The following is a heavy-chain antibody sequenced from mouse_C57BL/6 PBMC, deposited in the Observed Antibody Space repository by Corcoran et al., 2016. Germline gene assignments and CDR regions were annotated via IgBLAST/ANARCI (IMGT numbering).Heavy chain of an antibody. CDR3: ARRGAGYSYYAMYY. Sequence: QVQLQQSGAELMKPGASVKLSCKATGYTFTGYWIEWVKQRPGHGLEWIGEILPGSGSTNYNEKFKGKATLTADTSSNTAYMQLSSLTTEDSAIYYCARRGAGYSYYAMYYWGQGTSVTVSS. CDR2: ILPGSGST. V-gene: IGHV1-9*01. J-gene: IGHJ4*01. D-gene: IGHD3-2*02. CDR1: GYTFTGYW.